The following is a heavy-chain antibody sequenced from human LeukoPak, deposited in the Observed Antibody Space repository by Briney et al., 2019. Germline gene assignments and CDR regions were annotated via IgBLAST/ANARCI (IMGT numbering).Heavy chain of an antibody. Sequence: SETLSLTCTVSGGSISSSSYYWGWIRQPPGKGLEWIGSIYYSGSTYYNPSLKSRVTISVDTSKNQFSLKLSSVTAADTAVYYCARHGRRDVVVASHVSYWGQGTLVTVSS. CDR3: ARHGRRDVVVASHVSY. V-gene: IGHV4-39*01. D-gene: IGHD2-15*01. CDR1: GGSISSSSYY. CDR2: IYYSGST. J-gene: IGHJ4*02.